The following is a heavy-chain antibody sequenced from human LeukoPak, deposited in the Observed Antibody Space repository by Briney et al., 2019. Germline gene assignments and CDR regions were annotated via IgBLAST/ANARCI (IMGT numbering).Heavy chain of an antibody. Sequence: ASVKVSCKASGYTFTGYYIHWVRQAPGQGLEWMGWISPNSGGTKYAQNFQGRVTMTRDTSISTAYMELNRLRSDDTAVYYCARGDCSTIGCPFDPWGQGTLVTVSS. CDR2: ISPNSGGT. D-gene: IGHD2-2*01. J-gene: IGHJ5*02. CDR3: ARGDCSTIGCPFDP. V-gene: IGHV1-2*02. CDR1: GYTFTGYY.